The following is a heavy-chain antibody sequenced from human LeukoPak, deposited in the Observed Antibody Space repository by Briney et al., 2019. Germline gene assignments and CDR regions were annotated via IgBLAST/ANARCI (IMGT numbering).Heavy chain of an antibody. CDR3: ARDYVWGSDRYTDY. J-gene: IGHJ4*02. CDR2: IWYDGSNK. Sequence: GGSLRLSCAASGFTFSSYGMHWVRQAPGKGLEWVAVIWYDGSNKYYADSEKGRFTISRDNSKNTLYLQMNSLRAEDTAVYYCARDYVWGSDRYTDYWGQGTLVTVSS. D-gene: IGHD3-16*02. CDR1: GFTFSSYG. V-gene: IGHV3-33*01.